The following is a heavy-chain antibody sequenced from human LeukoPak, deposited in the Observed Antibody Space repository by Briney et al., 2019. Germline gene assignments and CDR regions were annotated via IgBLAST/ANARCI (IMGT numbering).Heavy chain of an antibody. J-gene: IGHJ4*02. CDR1: GSSSSILS. V-gene: IGHV3-30*19. CDR2: ISYGGSNK. Sequence: HSGGSLCLASAASGSSSSILSMRWVRQAPGKGLEWVAVISYGGSNKYYADSVKGRFTISTDNSKNTLSLQMNSLRAEGTAVNYCASDTLTGYFAYWGQGTLVTVSS. CDR3: ASDTLTGYFAY. D-gene: IGHD3-9*01.